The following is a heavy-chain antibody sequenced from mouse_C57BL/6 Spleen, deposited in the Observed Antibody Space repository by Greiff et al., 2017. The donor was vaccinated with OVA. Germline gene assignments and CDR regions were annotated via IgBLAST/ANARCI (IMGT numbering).Heavy chain of an antibody. CDR3: ARTGTNYAMDD. V-gene: IGHV1-69*01. J-gene: IGHJ4*01. CDR1: GYTFTSYW. CDR2: IDPSDSYT. Sequence: QVQLQQPGAELVMPGASVKMSCKASGYTFTSYWMHWVKQRPGQGLEWIGEIDPSDSYTNYNQKFKGKSTLTVDKSSSTAYMQLSSLTSEYSAVYYCARTGTNYAMDDWGQGTSVTVSS. D-gene: IGHD4-1*01.